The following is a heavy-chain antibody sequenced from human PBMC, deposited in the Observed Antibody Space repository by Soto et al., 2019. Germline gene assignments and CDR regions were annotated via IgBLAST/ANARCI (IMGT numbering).Heavy chain of an antibody. Sequence: EVELLESGGGLVQPGGSLRLSCAASGFTFSSNAMRWVRQAPGKGLEWVSAISGSGDSTYYADSVKGRFTTSRDNSKNTLYSQMNSLRAEDTAVYYCARRGSGSYYDYWGQGTLVTVSS. CDR3: ARRGSGSYYDY. D-gene: IGHD1-26*01. J-gene: IGHJ4*02. V-gene: IGHV3-23*01. CDR2: ISGSGDST. CDR1: GFTFSSNA.